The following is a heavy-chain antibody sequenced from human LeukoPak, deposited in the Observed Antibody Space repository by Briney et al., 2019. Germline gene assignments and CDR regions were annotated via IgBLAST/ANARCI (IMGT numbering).Heavy chain of an antibody. Sequence: PSETLSLTCTVSGGSISSYYWSLIRQPPGKGLEWIGYIYTSGSTNYNPSLKSRVTISVDTSKNQFSLKLSSVTAADTAVYYCAREGSGGSYYSAFDYWGQGTLVTVSS. V-gene: IGHV4-4*09. CDR2: IYTSGST. D-gene: IGHD1-26*01. J-gene: IGHJ4*02. CDR1: GGSISSYY. CDR3: AREGSGGSYYSAFDY.